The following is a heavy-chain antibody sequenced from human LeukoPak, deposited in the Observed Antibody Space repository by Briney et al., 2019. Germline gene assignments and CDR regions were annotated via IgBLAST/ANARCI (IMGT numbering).Heavy chain of an antibody. CDR1: GFTFSSYA. Sequence: GGSLRLSCAASGFTFSSYAMHWVRQAPGKGLEWVAVISYDGSNKYYADSVKGRFTISRDNSKNTLHLQMNGLRAEDTAVYYCARDGPVYYDSSGYYLGYFDLWGRGTLVTVSS. CDR3: ARDGPVYYDSSGYYLGYFDL. CDR2: ISYDGSNK. V-gene: IGHV3-30-3*01. D-gene: IGHD3-22*01. J-gene: IGHJ2*01.